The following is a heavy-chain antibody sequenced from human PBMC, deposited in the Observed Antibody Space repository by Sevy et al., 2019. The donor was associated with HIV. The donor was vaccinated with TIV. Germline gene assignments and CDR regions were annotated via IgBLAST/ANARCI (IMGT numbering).Heavy chain of an antibody. CDR2: IYYSGSA. CDR1: GGSISSGDYY. J-gene: IGHJ4*02. Sequence: SETLSLTCTVSGGSISSGDYYWSWIRQRPGKGLEWSEYIYYSGSAYYNPSLKSRVTISVDTSKNQFSLKLSSVTAADTAVYYCARVRYYYDSSGYSYYFDYWGQGTLVTVSS. D-gene: IGHD3-22*01. CDR3: ARVRYYYDSSGYSYYFDY. V-gene: IGHV4-30-4*01.